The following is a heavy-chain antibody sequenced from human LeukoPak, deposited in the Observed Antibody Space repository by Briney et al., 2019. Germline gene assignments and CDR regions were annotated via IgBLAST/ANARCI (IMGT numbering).Heavy chain of an antibody. V-gene: IGHV3-48*01. Sequence: PGGSLRLPCAASGFTFSSYSMNWVRQAPGKWLEWVSYISSSSSTIYYADSVKGRFTISRDNAKNSLYLQMNSLRAEDTAVYYCARDRVLRFLEWLNDYYYKDVWGKGTTVTVSS. J-gene: IGHJ6*03. CDR2: ISSSSSTI. CDR3: ARDRVLRFLEWLNDYYYKDV. CDR1: GFTFSSYS. D-gene: IGHD3-3*01.